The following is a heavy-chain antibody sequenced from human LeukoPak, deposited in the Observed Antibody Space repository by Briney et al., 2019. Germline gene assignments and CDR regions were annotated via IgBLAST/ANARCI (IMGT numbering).Heavy chain of an antibody. CDR2: IYYSGST. Sequence: PSETLSLTCTVSGGSISSYYWSWIRQPPGEGLEWIGYIYYSGSTNYNPSLKSRVTISVDTSKNQFSLKLSSVTAADTAVYYCARHNPTGTGTNWWFDPWGQGTLVTVSS. CDR3: ARHNPTGTGTNWWFDP. V-gene: IGHV4-59*08. D-gene: IGHD1-7*01. J-gene: IGHJ5*02. CDR1: GGSISSYY.